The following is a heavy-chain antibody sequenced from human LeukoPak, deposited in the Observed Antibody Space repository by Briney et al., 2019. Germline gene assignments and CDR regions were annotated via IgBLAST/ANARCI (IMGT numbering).Heavy chain of an antibody. V-gene: IGHV4-39*07. CDR1: GGSISSSSYY. Sequence: SETLSLTCTVSGGSISSSSYYWGWIRQPPGKGLEWIGSIYYGGSTYYNPSLKSRVTISVDTSKNQFSLKVSSVTTADTAMYYCARDGPWASGSYFDYWGQGTLVTVSS. CDR2: IYYGGST. D-gene: IGHD1-26*01. J-gene: IGHJ4*02. CDR3: ARDGPWASGSYFDY.